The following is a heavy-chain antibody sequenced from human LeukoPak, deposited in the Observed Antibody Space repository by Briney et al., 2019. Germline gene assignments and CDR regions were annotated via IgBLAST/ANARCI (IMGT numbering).Heavy chain of an antibody. CDR1: GGAFSGFY. CDR3: ARGTGVGLYFFDY. Sequence: PSETLSLTCAVYGGAFSGFYWRWIRQPPGKGLGWGGEINHSGSTNYNPSLKSRVTISVDTSKNQFSLKLSSVTAADTAVYYCARGTGVGLYFFDYWGQGTLVTVSS. CDR2: INHSGST. V-gene: IGHV4-34*01. J-gene: IGHJ4*02.